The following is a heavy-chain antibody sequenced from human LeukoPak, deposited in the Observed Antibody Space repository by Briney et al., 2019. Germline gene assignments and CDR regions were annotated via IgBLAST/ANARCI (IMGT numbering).Heavy chain of an antibody. J-gene: IGHJ5*02. D-gene: IGHD3-10*01. V-gene: IGHV4-34*01. CDR3: ARGDTMDWFDP. CDR1: GGSFSGYY. CDR2: INHSGST. Sequence: SETLSLTCAVYGGSFSGYYWSWLRQPPGKGLEWIGEINHSGSTNYNPSLKSRVTISVDTSKNQFSLKLSSVTAADTAVYYCARGDTMDWFDPWGQGTLVTVSS.